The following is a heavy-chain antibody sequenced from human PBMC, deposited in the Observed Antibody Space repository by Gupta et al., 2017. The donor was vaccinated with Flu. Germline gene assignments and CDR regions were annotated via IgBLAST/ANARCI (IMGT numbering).Heavy chain of an antibody. Sequence: YAVNWVRQAPGQGLEWMGGIIPVFVTTNYAQKFQGRVTITADKSTSTAYMELSSLSSEDTAVYYCARGGRDGYSSYHFDYWGQGTLVTVSS. CDR2: IIPVFVTT. J-gene: IGHJ4*02. D-gene: IGHD4-4*01. CDR3: ARGGRDGYSSYHFDY. CDR1: YA. V-gene: IGHV1-69*06.